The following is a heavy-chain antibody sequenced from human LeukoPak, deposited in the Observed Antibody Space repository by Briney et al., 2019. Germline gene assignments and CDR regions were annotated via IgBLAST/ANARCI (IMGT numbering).Heavy chain of an antibody. V-gene: IGHV3-21*01. CDR2: ISNSSSYI. J-gene: IGHJ4*02. CDR1: GFTFSSYS. CDR3: AKNMITFGGVIVRDFDY. Sequence: GGSLRLSCAASGFTFSSYSMNWVRQAPGKGLEWVSSISNSSSYIYYADSVKGRFTISRDNSKNTLYLQMNSLRAEDTAVYYCAKNMITFGGVIVRDFDYWGQGTLVTVSS. D-gene: IGHD3-16*02.